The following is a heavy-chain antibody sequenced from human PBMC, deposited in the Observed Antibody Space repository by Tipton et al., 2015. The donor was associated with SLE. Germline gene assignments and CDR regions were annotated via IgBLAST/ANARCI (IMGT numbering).Heavy chain of an antibody. J-gene: IGHJ4*02. CDR2: IYHSGGT. Sequence: TLSLTCTVSGGSISSYFCAWIRQPPGKGLEWIGYIYHSGGTNHSPSLRSRLTTSVDTSKNQFSLRLSSVTAADTAVYYCARTSGSYMDYWGQGTLVTVSS. CDR1: GGSISSYF. V-gene: IGHV4-59*07. CDR3: ARTSGSYMDY. D-gene: IGHD3-10*01.